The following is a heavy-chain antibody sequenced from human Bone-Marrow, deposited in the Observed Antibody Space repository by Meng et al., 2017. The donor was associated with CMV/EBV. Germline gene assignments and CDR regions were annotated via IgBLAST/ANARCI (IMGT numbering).Heavy chain of an antibody. CDR2: ISWNSGSI. J-gene: IGHJ6*02. D-gene: IGHD2-2*01. Sequence: SLKISCAASGFTFSSYAMHWVRQAPGKGLEWVSGISWNSGSIGYADSVKGRFTISRDNAKNSLYLQMNSLRAEDMALYYCAKEGYCSSTSCLSYYGMDVWGQGTTVTVS. V-gene: IGHV3-9*03. CDR3: AKEGYCSSTSCLSYYGMDV. CDR1: GFTFSSYA.